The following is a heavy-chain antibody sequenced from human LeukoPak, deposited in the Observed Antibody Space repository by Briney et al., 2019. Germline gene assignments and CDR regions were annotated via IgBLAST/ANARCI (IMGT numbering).Heavy chain of an antibody. J-gene: IGHJ4*02. D-gene: IGHD4-11*01. V-gene: IGHV4-59*12. CDR3: ARVADSNLDY. CDR1: GGSISSYY. Sequence: PSETLSLTCTVSGGSISSYYWSWIRQPPGKGLEWIGYIYYSGSTNYNPSLKSRVTISVDTSKNQFSLKLNSVTAADTARYYCARVADSNLDYWGQGTLVTVSS. CDR2: IYYSGST.